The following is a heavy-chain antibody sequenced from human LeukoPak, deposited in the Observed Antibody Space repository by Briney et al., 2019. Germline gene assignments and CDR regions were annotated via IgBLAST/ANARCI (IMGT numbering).Heavy chain of an antibody. V-gene: IGHV1-3*01. CDR2: INAGNGNT. Sequence: ASVKVSCKASGYTFTSYAMHWVRQAPGQRLEWTGWINAGNGNTKYSQKFQGRVTITRDTSASTAYMELSSLRSEDTAVYYCARDKEYSSGWYYKYYYYGMDVWGQGTTVTVSS. D-gene: IGHD6-19*01. CDR3: ARDKEYSSGWYYKYYYYGMDV. J-gene: IGHJ6*02. CDR1: GYTFTSYA.